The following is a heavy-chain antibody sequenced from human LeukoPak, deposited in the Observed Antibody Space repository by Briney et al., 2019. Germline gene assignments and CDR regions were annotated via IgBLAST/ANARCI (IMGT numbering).Heavy chain of an antibody. CDR2: INDDGRST. J-gene: IGHJ4*02. Sequence: GGSLRLSCAASGFTFSSYWMHWVRQAPGKGLVGVSRINDDGRSTSYADSVKGRFTISRDNAKNTLYLKMNSLRAEDTAVYYCVRGVADFYGQFDNWGPGTLVTVSS. CDR3: VRGVADFYGQFDN. D-gene: IGHD2/OR15-2a*01. V-gene: IGHV3-74*01. CDR1: GFTFSSYW.